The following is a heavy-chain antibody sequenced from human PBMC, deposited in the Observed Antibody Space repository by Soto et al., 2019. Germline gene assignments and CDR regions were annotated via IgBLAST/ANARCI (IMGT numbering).Heavy chain of an antibody. J-gene: IGHJ4*02. CDR3: ARDRSNHDY. CDR1: GYTFTTYG. Sequence: QVQLVQSGTEVKEPGASVKVSCKTSGYTFTTYGISWVRQAPGQGLEWMGWISVYNGDTNYAQKFQGRIPMTTDTSTTTVYMELSSLRCDDTAVYYCARDRSNHDYWGQGTLVTVSS. CDR2: ISVYNGDT. V-gene: IGHV1-18*01.